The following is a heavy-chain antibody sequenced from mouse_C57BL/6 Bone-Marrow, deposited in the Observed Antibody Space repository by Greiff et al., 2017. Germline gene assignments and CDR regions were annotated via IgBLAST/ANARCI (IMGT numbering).Heavy chain of an antibody. J-gene: IGHJ2*01. CDR1: GFTFSSYA. Sequence: EVMLVESGGGLVKPGGSLKLSCAASGFTFSSYAMSWVRQTPEKRLEWVATISDGGSYTYYPDNVKGRFPLSRYNAQNTLYLRMLQLKAEDASMYYCGSDGEGHYWGQGTTLTVSS. V-gene: IGHV5-4*03. D-gene: IGHD2-3*01. CDR3: GSDGEGHY. CDR2: ISDGGSYT.